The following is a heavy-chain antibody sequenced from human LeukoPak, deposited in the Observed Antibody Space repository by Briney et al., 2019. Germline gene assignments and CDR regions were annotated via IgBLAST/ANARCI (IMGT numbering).Heavy chain of an antibody. CDR2: INWNSDSI. CDR1: GFTFDDYA. D-gene: IGHD5-12*01. J-gene: IGHJ4*03. CDR3: VTNGGGDSGYGNFDY. Sequence: GGSLRLSCAVSGFTFDDYAMHWVRHVPGKGLEWVSGINWNSDSIGYAVRGRFTISRDNAKNSLYLQMNSLRVEDTALYYCVTNGGGDSGYGNFDYWGKGTTVTVSS. V-gene: IGHV3-9*01.